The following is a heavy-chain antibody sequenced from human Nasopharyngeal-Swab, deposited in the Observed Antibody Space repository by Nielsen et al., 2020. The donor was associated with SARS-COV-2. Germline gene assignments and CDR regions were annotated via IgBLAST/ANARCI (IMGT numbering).Heavy chain of an antibody. D-gene: IGHD6-13*01. V-gene: IGHV4-59*01. J-gene: IGHJ6*02. CDR1: GGSISSYY. Sequence: SETLSLTCTVSGGSISSYYWSWIRQPPGKGLEWIGYIYYSGSTNYNPSLKGRVTISVDTSKNQFSLKLSSVTAADTAVYYCARSEIAAGRPYYYYGMDVWGQGTTVTVSS. CDR2: IYYSGST. CDR3: ARSEIAAGRPYYYYGMDV.